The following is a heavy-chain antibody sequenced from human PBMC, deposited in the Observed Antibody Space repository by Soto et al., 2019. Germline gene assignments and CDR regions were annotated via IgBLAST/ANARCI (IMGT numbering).Heavy chain of an antibody. D-gene: IGHD1-1*01. J-gene: IGHJ6*02. CDR3: ARGGPRDWTSGYYYGMDV. CDR2: IYYSGST. Sequence: PSETLSLTCTVSGGSVSSGSYYWSWIRQPPGKGLEWIGYIYYSGSTNYNPSLKSRVTISVDTSKNQFSLKLSSVTAADTAVYYCARGGPRDWTSGYYYGMDVWGQGTLVTVSS. CDR1: GGSVSSGSYY. V-gene: IGHV4-61*01.